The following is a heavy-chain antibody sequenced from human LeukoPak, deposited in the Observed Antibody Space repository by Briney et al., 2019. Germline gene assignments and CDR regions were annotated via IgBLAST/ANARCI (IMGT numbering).Heavy chain of an antibody. CDR2: IKQDGSEK. J-gene: IGHJ6*03. CDR1: GFTFSSYW. Sequence: PGGSLRLSCAASGFTFSSYWMSWVRQAPGKGLEWVANIKQDGSEKYYVDSVKGRFTISRDNAKNSLYLQMNSLRAEDTAVYYCARLLANWLNYYYYMDVWGKGTTVTISS. D-gene: IGHD7-27*01. CDR3: ARLLANWLNYYYYMDV. V-gene: IGHV3-7*01.